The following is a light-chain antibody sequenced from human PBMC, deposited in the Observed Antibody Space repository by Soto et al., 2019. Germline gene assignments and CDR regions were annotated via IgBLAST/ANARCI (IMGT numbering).Light chain of an antibody. CDR1: QTISSW. CDR2: KAS. J-gene: IGKJ5*01. V-gene: IGKV1-5*03. CDR3: QHYNSYSEP. Sequence: DIQITQSTSSLSASVGDRVTITCGASQTISSWLAWYQQKPGKAPKLLIYKASTLKSGVPSRFSGSGSGTEFTLTISSLQPDDFATYYCQHYNSYSEPFGQGTRPAI.